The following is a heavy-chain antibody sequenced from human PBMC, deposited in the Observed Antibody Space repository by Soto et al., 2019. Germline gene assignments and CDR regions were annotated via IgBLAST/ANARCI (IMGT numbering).Heavy chain of an antibody. Sequence: EVQLLESGGGLVQPGGSLRVSCAASGFTFSSYVMSWVRQAPGKGLEWVSAISGSGGSIYYADAVKGRFTISRDNSKNTLYLQMYSLRAEDTAVYYCAKGYCSSTSCYYFDYWGQGTLVTVSS. CDR2: ISGSGGSI. CDR3: AKGYCSSTSCYYFDY. V-gene: IGHV3-23*01. CDR1: GFTFSSYV. J-gene: IGHJ4*02. D-gene: IGHD2-2*01.